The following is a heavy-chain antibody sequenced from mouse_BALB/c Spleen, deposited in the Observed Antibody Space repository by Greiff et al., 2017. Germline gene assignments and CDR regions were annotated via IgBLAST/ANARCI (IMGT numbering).Heavy chain of an antibody. V-gene: IGHV6-6*02. D-gene: IGHD2-2*01. CDR2: IRLKSNNYAT. Sequence: DVKLMVSGGGLVQPGGSMKLSCVVSGFTFSNYWMNWVRQSPEKGLEWVAEIRLKSNNYATHYAESVKGRFTISRDDSKSSVYLQMNNLRAEDTGIYYCTRPYGYDGDYAMDYWGQGTSVTVSS. CDR1: GFTFSNYW. CDR3: TRPYGYDGDYAMDY. J-gene: IGHJ4*01.